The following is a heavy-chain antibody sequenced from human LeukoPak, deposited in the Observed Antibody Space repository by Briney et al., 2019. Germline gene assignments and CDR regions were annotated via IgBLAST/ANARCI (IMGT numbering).Heavy chain of an antibody. J-gene: IGHJ6*02. V-gene: IGHV3-23*01. Sequence: GGSLRLSCAASGFTFSSYAMSWVRQAPGKGLEWVSAISGSGGSTYYAGSVKGRFTISRDNSKNTLYLQMNSLRAEDTAVYYCAKDRSRGGYDLYGMDVWGQGTTVTVSS. CDR3: AKDRSRGGYDLYGMDV. CDR1: GFTFSSYA. CDR2: ISGSGGST. D-gene: IGHD5-12*01.